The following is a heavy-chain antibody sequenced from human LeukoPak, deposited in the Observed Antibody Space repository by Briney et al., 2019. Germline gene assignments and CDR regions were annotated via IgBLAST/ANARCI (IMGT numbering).Heavy chain of an antibody. CDR2: INWNGGST. CDR3: ARRTLEWLALDY. J-gene: IGHJ4*02. Sequence: GGSLRLSCAASGFTFDDYGMSWVRQAPGKGLEWVSGINWNGGSTGYADSVKGRFTISRDNAKNSLYLQMNSLRAEDTALYSCARRTLEWLALDYWGQGTLVTVSS. V-gene: IGHV3-20*04. CDR1: GFTFDDYG. D-gene: IGHD3-3*01.